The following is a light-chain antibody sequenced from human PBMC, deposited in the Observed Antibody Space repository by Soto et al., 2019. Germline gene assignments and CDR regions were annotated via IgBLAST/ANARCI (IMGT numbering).Light chain of an antibody. CDR3: QQSSNIPWT. V-gene: IGKV1-39*01. CDR2: SAS. CDR1: QHVDRY. Sequence: DIQMTQSPSSLSASVGDSVTITCRTSQHVDRYLSWYQQIPGRAPKLLIYSASSLVSGVPPRFRGSASGIEFTLSISSLQREDFATYFSQQSSNIPWTFGQGTKVEMK. J-gene: IGKJ1*01.